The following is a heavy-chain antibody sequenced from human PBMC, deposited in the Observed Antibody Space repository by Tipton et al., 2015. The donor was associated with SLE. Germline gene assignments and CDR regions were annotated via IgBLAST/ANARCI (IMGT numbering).Heavy chain of an antibody. CDR1: GGSISSYY. CDR3: ARVAAAVPGWFDP. V-gene: IGHV4-59*08. CDR2: IYYSGST. D-gene: IGHD6-13*01. J-gene: IGHJ5*02. Sequence: TLSLTCTVSGGSISSYYWSWIRQPPGKGLEWIGYIYYSGSTNYNPSLKSRVTISVDTSKNQFSLKLSSATAADTAVYYCARVAAAVPGWFDPWGQGTLVTVSS.